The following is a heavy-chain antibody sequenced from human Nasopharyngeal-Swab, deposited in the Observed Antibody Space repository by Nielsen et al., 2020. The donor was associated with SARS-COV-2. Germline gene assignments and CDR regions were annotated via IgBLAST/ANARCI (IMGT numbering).Heavy chain of an antibody. V-gene: IGHV3-7*01. Sequence: GGPLRPSCAASGFTFSSYWMSWVRQAPGKGLGWVANIKKDGSEKYYVDSVKGRFTISRDNAKNSLYLQMNSLRAEDTAVYYCARSLYYYYDSSGYSLWGQGTLVTVSS. D-gene: IGHD3-22*01. CDR2: IKKDGSEK. CDR3: ARSLYYYYDSSGYSL. CDR1: GFTFSSYW. J-gene: IGHJ4*02.